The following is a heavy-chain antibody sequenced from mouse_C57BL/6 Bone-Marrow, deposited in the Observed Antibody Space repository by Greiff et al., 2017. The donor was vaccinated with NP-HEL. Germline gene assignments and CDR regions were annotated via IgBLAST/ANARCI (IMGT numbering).Heavy chain of an antibody. CDR1: GYSITSGYY. Sequence: VQLKESGPGLVKPSQSLSLTCSVTGYSITSGYYWNWIRQFPGNKLEWMGYISYDGSNNYNPSLKNRISITRDTSKNQFFLKLNSVTTEDTATYYCAREGFYYSNYPFAYWGQGTLVTVSA. CDR3: AREGFYYSNYPFAY. J-gene: IGHJ3*01. D-gene: IGHD2-5*01. V-gene: IGHV3-6*01. CDR2: ISYDGSN.